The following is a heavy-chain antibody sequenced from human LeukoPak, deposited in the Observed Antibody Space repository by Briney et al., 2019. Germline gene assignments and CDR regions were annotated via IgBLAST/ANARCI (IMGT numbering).Heavy chain of an antibody. J-gene: IGHJ6*02. V-gene: IGHV3-7*01. CDR3: ARDKSYGLDV. CDR2: ISQDGSET. CDR1: GFTFSSDW. Sequence: GGSLRLSCMASGFTFSSDWMSWVRQAPGKGLEWVAHISQDGSETSYVDSVKGRLTISRDNAKNSLFLQMDSLRAEDTAVYYCARDKSYGLDVWGQGTTVIVSS.